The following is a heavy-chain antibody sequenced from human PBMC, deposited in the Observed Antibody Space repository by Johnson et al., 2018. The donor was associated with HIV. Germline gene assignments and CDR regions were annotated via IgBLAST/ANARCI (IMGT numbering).Heavy chain of an antibody. D-gene: IGHD1-26*01. Sequence: EVQLVESGGGLVQPGGSLRLSCAASGFTVSSDYMTWVRQAPGKGLEWVSIIYSGGSTYYTRSVKGRFTISRDNSKNMLFLQINSLRVEDTAVYYCARVRVGAFDIWGQVTMVTVSS. CDR3: ARVRVGAFDI. CDR2: IYSGGST. J-gene: IGHJ3*02. V-gene: IGHV3-66*02. CDR1: GFTVSSDY.